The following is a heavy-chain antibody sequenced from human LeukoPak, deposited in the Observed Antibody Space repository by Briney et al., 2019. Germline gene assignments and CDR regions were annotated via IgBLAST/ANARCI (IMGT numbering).Heavy chain of an antibody. D-gene: IGHD3-10*01. V-gene: IGHV3-7*01. CDR3: ARDRRSMVRGQNWFDP. J-gene: IGHJ5*02. CDR1: GFTFSNYW. Sequence: GGSLRLSCAASGFTFSNYWMSWVSQAPGKGLEWVANIKEDGGETYYVDSLRGRFTISRDNAKKSLYLQLSSLRVEDTVVYYCARDRRSMVRGQNWFDPWGQGTLVTVSS. CDR2: IKEDGGET.